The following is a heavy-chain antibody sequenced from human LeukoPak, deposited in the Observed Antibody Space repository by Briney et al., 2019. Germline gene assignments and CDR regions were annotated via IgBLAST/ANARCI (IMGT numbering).Heavy chain of an antibody. D-gene: IGHD1-26*01. CDR2: VHLSGAS. J-gene: IGHJ4*02. CDR3: TRESGAFSPFGF. Sequence: PSETLSLTCAVSGGSILTTNWWSWVRQPPGKGLEWIGEVHLSGASNYNPSLKSRVNMSIDKSKNQLSLELTSVTAADTAIYYCTRESGAFSPFGFWGQGTLVTVTS. CDR1: GGSILTTNW. V-gene: IGHV4-4*02.